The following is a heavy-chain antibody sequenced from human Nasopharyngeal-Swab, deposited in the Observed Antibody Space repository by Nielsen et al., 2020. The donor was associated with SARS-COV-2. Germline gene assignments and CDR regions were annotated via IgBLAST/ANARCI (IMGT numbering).Heavy chain of an antibody. CDR2: INHSGST. V-gene: IGHV4-34*01. Sequence: GSLRLSCAVYGGSFSGYYWSWIRQPPGKGLEWIGEINHSGSTNYNPSLKSRVTISVDTSENQFSLKLSSVTAADTAVYYCARGVRLTRITMVRGPIESVYGMDVWGQGTTVTVSS. D-gene: IGHD3-10*01. J-gene: IGHJ6*02. CDR1: GGSFSGYY. CDR3: ARGVRLTRITMVRGPIESVYGMDV.